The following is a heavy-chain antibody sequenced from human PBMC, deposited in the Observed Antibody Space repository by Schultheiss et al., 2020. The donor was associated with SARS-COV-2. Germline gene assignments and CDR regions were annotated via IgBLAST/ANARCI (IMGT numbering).Heavy chain of an antibody. CDR3: ARGGGAKGPYNWFDP. Sequence: GGSLRLSCAASGFTFSSYEMNWVRQAPGKGLEWVSYISSSGSTIYYADSVKGRFTISRDNAKNSLYLQMNSLRAEDTAVYYCARGGGAKGPYNWFDPWGQGTLVTVSS. J-gene: IGHJ5*02. CDR2: ISSSGSTI. CDR1: GFTFSSYE. V-gene: IGHV3-48*03. D-gene: IGHD1-26*01.